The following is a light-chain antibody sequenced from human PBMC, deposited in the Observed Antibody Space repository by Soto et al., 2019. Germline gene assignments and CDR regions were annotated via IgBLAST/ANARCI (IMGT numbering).Light chain of an antibody. CDR2: AAS. CDR3: QQYNSFPGT. CDR1: QVISTS. J-gene: IGKJ1*01. V-gene: IGKV1-9*01. Sequence: EIQLTQSPSFVSPSIGESVTITCRASQVISTSLAWYQVKPGKAPKLLIYAASTLESGVPSRFSATVSGTEFSLTITSLQPEDFATYYCQQYNSFPGTFGLGTKVDIK.